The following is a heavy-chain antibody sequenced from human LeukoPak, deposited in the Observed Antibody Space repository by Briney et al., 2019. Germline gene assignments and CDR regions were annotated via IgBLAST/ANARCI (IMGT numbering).Heavy chain of an antibody. D-gene: IGHD2-15*01. CDR1: GGSISSYY. CDR3: ARDTTCSGGSCYLVPWFDP. Sequence: SETLSLTCTVSGGSISSYYWSWIRQPAGKGLEWIGRIYTSGSTNYNPSLKSRVTMSVDTSKNQFSLKLSSVTAADTAVYYCARDTTCSGGSCYLVPWFDPWGQGPLVTVSS. J-gene: IGHJ5*02. CDR2: IYTSGST. V-gene: IGHV4-4*07.